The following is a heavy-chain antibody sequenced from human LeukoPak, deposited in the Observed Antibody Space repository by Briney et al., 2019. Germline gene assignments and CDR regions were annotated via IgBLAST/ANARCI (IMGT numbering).Heavy chain of an antibody. D-gene: IGHD1-1*01. Sequence: PSETLSLTCAVSGYSISSGYYWGWIRQPPGKGLEWIGSIYHSGSTYYNPSLKSRVTISVDTSKNQFSLKLSFVTAADTAVYYCARDRTAGLHLNWFDPWGQGTLVTVSS. CDR3: ARDRTAGLHLNWFDP. CDR2: IYHSGST. V-gene: IGHV4-38-2*02. CDR1: GYSISSGYY. J-gene: IGHJ5*02.